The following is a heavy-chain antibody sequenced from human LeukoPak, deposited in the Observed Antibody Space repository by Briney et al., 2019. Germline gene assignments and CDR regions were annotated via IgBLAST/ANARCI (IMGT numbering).Heavy chain of an antibody. J-gene: IGHJ4*02. V-gene: IGHV3-23*01. CDR1: GFTLSSCA. D-gene: IGHD3-16*01. CDR2: ITNSGENT. Sequence: PGGSLRLSCAASGFTLSSCAMNWVRQAPGKGLEWVSGITNSGENTYYADSVKGRFTISRDNSKNTLFLEMNSLRVEDTAVYYCAKGRGFRVWDPWDNWGQGTLITVSS. CDR3: AKGRGFRVWDPWDN.